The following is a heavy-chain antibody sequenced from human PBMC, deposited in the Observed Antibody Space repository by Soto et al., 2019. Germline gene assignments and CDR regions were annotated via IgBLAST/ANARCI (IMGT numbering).Heavy chain of an antibody. Sequence: ASVKVSGKASGYTFTGYYMHWVRQAPGQGLEWMGWINPNSGGTNYAQKFQGRVTMTRDTSISTAYMELSRLRSDDTAVYYCARDPCSDGSGYGMDVWGQATTVTVSS. D-gene: IGHD2-15*01. CDR3: ARDPCSDGSGYGMDV. J-gene: IGHJ6*02. CDR1: GYTFTGYY. V-gene: IGHV1-2*02. CDR2: INPNSGGT.